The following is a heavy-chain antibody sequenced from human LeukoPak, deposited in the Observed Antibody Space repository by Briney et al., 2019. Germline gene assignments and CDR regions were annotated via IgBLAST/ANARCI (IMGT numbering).Heavy chain of an antibody. CDR1: GGTFSSYA. D-gene: IGHD4-23*01. J-gene: IGHJ4*02. Sequence: GSSVKVSCKASGGTFSSYAIGWVRQAPGQGLEWMGRIIPIFGTANYAQKFQGRVTITTDESTSTAYMELSSLRSEDTAVYYCAWGAMVVTPFDYWGQGTLVTVSS. CDR3: AWGAMVVTPFDY. V-gene: IGHV1-69*05. CDR2: IIPIFGTA.